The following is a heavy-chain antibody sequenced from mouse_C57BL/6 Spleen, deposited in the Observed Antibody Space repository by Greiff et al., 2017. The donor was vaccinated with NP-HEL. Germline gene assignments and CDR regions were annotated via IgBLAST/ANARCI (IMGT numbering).Heavy chain of an antibody. J-gene: IGHJ1*03. Sequence: QVQLQQSGAELVKPGASVKISCKASGYAFSSYWMNWVKQRPGKGLEWIGQIYPGDGDTNYNGKFKGKATLTADKTSSTAYMQLSSLTSEDSAVYFCARGQLYDWYGYFDVWGTGTTVTVSS. D-gene: IGHD2-4*01. CDR1: GYAFSSYW. CDR2: IYPGDGDT. CDR3: ARGQLYDWYGYFDV. V-gene: IGHV1-80*01.